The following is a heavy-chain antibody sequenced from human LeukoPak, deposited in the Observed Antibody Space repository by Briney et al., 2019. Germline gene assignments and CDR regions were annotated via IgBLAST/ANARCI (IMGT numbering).Heavy chain of an antibody. V-gene: IGHV3-30*02. Sequence: GGSLRLSCAASGFTFSSYGMHSVRQAPGKGLEWVAFIRYDGSNKYYADSVKGRFTISRDNSKDTLYLQMNSLRAEDTAVYYCARLPVLLWFGLENYFDYWGQGTLVTVSS. J-gene: IGHJ4*02. CDR3: ARLPVLLWFGLENYFDY. CDR1: GFTFSSYG. CDR2: IRYDGSNK. D-gene: IGHD3-10*01.